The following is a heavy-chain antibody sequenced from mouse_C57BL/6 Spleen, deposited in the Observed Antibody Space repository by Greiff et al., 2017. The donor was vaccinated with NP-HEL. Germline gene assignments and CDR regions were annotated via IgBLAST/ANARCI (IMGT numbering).Heavy chain of an antibody. CDR2: IRSKSNNYAT. J-gene: IGHJ4*01. V-gene: IGHV10-1*01. Sequence: EVKLMESGGGLVQPKGSLKLSCAASGFSFNTYAMNWVRQAPGKGLEWVARIRSKSNNYATYYADSVKDRFTISRDDSESMLYLQMNNEKTEDTAMYYCVRHGKHRGYAMDYWGQGTSVTVSS. CDR1: GFSFNTYA. CDR3: VRHGKHRGYAMDY.